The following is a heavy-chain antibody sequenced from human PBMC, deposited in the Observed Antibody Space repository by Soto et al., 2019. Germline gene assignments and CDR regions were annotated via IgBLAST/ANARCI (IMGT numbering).Heavy chain of an antibody. CDR2: ISSSSTI. CDR3: SSGYHGSYLSYNYVVDV. CDR1: GFTFSSYS. J-gene: IGHJ6*02. D-gene: IGHD1-26*01. V-gene: IGHV3-48*01. Sequence: EVQLVESGGGLVQPGGSLRLSCAASGFTFSSYSMNWVRQAPGKGLEWVSYISSSSTIYYADSVKGRFAISRDNARNSQYLQMNSLRAEHTAVYYCSSGYHGSYLSYNYVVDVWGQGTTVTVSS.